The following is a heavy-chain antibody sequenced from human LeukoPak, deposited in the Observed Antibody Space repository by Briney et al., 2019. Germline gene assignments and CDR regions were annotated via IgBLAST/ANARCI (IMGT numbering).Heavy chain of an antibody. J-gene: IGHJ4*02. V-gene: IGHV3-64*05. CDR1: GFTLKSYA. CDR2: INTNGANT. Sequence: GGSLRLSCSASGFTLKSYAMHWFRQAPVKGLEYVSSINTNGANTYYADSVKGRFTISRDNSRNTVPVQMNSLTPEDTAVYYCVKGLDYSSSQMDSWGQGTLVTVSS. D-gene: IGHD6-6*01. CDR3: VKGLDYSSSQMDS.